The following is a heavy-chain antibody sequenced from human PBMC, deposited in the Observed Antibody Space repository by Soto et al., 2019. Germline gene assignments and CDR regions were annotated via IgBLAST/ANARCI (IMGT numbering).Heavy chain of an antibody. Sequence: ASVKVSCKASGYSFTDYHIHWVRQAPGQGLEWLGRINPKSGGTSTAQKFQGWVTMTTDTSISTASTELTRLTSDDTAIYYCARGDSTDCSNGVCSFFYDHDMDVWGQGTTVTVSS. D-gene: IGHD2-8*01. CDR1: GYSFTDYH. V-gene: IGHV1-2*04. CDR3: ARGDSTDCSNGVCSFFYDHDMDV. J-gene: IGHJ6*02. CDR2: INPKSGGT.